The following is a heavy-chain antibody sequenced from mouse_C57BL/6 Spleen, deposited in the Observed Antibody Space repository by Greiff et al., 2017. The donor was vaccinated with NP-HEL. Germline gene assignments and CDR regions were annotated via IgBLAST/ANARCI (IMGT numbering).Heavy chain of an antibody. CDR1: GYTFTSYW. D-gene: IGHD1-1*01. CDR3: ARRDYYGISPGYAMDY. CDR2: IYPGSGST. Sequence: VQLQQSGAELVKPGASVKMSCKASGYTFTSYWITWVKQRPGQGLEWIGDIYPGSGSTNYNEKFKSKATLTVDTSSSTAYMQLSSLTSEDSAVYYSARRDYYGISPGYAMDYSGQGTSVTVSS. J-gene: IGHJ4*01. V-gene: IGHV1-55*01.